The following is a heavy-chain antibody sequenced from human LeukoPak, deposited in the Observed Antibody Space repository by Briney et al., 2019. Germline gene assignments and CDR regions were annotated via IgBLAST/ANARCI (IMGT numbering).Heavy chain of an antibody. V-gene: IGHV2-5*01. J-gene: IGHJ5*02. CDR3: AHRVFGSGTFGENWFDP. CDR2: ISWHDDK. CDR1: GFSLSTSGVG. D-gene: IGHD3-10*01. Sequence: SGPTLVNPTQTLTLTCTFSGFSLSTSGVGVSWIRQPPGKALEWLALISWHDDKRYSPSLKSRLTITKDTSKNQVVLTMTNMDPVDTRTYYCAHRVFGSGTFGENWFDPWGQGTLVIVSS.